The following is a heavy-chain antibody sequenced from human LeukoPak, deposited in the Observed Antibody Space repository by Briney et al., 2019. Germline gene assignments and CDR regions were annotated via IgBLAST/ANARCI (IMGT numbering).Heavy chain of an antibody. CDR1: GFTFSSYS. V-gene: IGHV3-21*01. J-gene: IGHJ6*03. CDR3: ARGPGSRAAANYYYYYYYMDV. CDR2: ISGSSSYI. Sequence: GGSLRLSCAASGFTFSSYSMNWVRQAPGKGLEWVSSISGSSSYIYYADSVKGRFTISRDDAKNSLYLQMNSLRAEDTAVYYCARGPGSRAAANYYYYYYYMDVWGKGTTVTISS. D-gene: IGHD6-13*01.